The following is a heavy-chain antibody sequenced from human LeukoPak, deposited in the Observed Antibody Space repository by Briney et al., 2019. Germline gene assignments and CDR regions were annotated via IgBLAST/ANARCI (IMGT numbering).Heavy chain of an antibody. Sequence: ASVKVSCKASGGTFSSYAISWVRQAPGQGLEWMGWINPNSGGTNYAQKFQGRVTMTRDTAISTAYMELSRLRFDDTAVYYCASSRLTISGVAPPPAYWGQGTLVTVSS. V-gene: IGHV1-2*02. CDR2: INPNSGGT. D-gene: IGHD3-3*01. CDR1: GGTFSSYA. J-gene: IGHJ4*02. CDR3: ASSRLTISGVAPPPAY.